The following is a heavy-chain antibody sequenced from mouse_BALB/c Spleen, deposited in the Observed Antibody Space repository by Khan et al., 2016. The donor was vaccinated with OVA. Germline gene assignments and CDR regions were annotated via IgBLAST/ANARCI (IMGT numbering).Heavy chain of an antibody. J-gene: IGHJ4*01. CDR2: INTYTGES. V-gene: IGHV9-1*02. D-gene: IGHD2-10*01. CDR3: ATGAYYDAMYY. Sequence: QIQLVQSGPELKKPGETVKISCKASGYTLTNYGMTWVKQAPGKGLKWMGWINTYTGESIYGDDFKGRFAFSLETSASTTYLQINNHKNEDMATYFCATGAYYDAMYYWGQGTSVTVSS. CDR1: GYTLTNYG.